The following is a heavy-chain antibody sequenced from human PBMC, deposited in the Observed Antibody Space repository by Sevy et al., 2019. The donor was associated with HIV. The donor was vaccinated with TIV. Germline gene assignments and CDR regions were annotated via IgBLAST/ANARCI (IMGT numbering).Heavy chain of an antibody. J-gene: IGHJ4*02. V-gene: IGHV3-23*01. CDR2: IGGSGGST. Sequence: GGSVRLSCTASGFTFTDYVMNWVRQAPGRGLEWVSSIGGSGGSTHYADSVKGRFTISRDNSKNTLYLQMNSRGAEDTAVVYCATDRISDWFFDSWGQGTLVTVSS. CDR3: ATDRISDWFFDS. CDR1: GFTFTDYV. D-gene: IGHD3-9*01.